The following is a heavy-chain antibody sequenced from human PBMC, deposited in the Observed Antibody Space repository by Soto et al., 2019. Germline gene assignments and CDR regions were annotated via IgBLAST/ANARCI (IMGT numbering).Heavy chain of an antibody. CDR2: ISAYNGNT. CDR3: ARSDCSGGSCYSYYFDY. Sequence: QVQLVQSGAEVKKPGASVKVSCKASGYTFTSYGISWVRQAPGQGLEWIGWISAYNGNTNYAQKLQGRVTMTTDTSTSTAYMELRSLRSDDPAVYSCARSDCSGGSCYSYYFDYWGQGTLVTVSS. V-gene: IGHV1-18*01. D-gene: IGHD2-15*01. J-gene: IGHJ4*02. CDR1: GYTFTSYG.